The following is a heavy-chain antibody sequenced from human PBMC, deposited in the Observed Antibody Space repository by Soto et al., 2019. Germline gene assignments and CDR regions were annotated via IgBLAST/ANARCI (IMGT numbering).Heavy chain of an antibody. CDR2: ISGSGGST. V-gene: IGHV3-23*01. J-gene: IGHJ4*02. CDR3: AKDALPTAGTAMPCFDY. CDR1: GFTFSSYA. Sequence: GGSLRLSCAASGFTFSSYAMSWVRQAPGKGLEWVSAISGSGGSTYYADSVKGRFTISRDNSKNTLYLQMNSLRAEDTAVYYCAKDALPTAGTAMPCFDYWGQGTLVTVSS. D-gene: IGHD5-18*01.